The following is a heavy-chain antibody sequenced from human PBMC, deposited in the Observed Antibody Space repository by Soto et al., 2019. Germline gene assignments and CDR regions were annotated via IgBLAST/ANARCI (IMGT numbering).Heavy chain of an antibody. D-gene: IGHD6-13*01. CDR1: GFTFSSYA. CDR2: ISSNGGSK. Sequence: PGGALRPSCSASGFTFSSYAMHWVRQGPGKGLEYLSAISSNGGSKYYAVSGHGRFTIARYNSKNTLYLQMSSLRDEDTAVYYCVTLRTAAVFFDYWGQGTKVNVSS. V-gene: IGHV3-64D*06. CDR3: VTLRTAAVFFDY. J-gene: IGHJ4*02.